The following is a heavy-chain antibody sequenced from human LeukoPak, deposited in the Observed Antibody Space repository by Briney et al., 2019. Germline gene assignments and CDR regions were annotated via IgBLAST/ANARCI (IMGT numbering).Heavy chain of an antibody. D-gene: IGHD5-18*01. CDR1: GFTFSSHW. CDR3: ARAVRGYSYAYLPY. CDR2: IKQDGSEV. J-gene: IGHJ4*02. Sequence: GGSLRLSCVGSGFTFSSHWMSWVRQAPGKGLEWVANIKQDGSEVDYVDSVKGRFTISRDNAKNSLFLQMNSLRAEDTAVYYCARAVRGYSYAYLPYWGQGTLVTVSS. V-gene: IGHV3-7*05.